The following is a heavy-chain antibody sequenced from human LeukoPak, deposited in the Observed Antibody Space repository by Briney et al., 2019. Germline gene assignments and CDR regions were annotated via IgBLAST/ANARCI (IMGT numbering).Heavy chain of an antibody. CDR3: ARFSGYGMDV. V-gene: IGHV4-39*07. CDR2: IYYSGST. Sequence: SETLSLTCTVSGGSISSSSYYWGWIRQPPGKGLEWIGSIYYSGSTYYNPSLKSRVTISVDTSKNQFSLKLSSVTAADTAVYYCARFSGYGMDVWGQGTTVTVSS. CDR1: GGSISSSSYY. D-gene: IGHD1-26*01. J-gene: IGHJ6*02.